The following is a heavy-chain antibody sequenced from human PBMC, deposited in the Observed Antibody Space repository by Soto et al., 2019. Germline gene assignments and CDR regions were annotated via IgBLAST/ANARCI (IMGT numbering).Heavy chain of an antibody. CDR2: ISESGGST. D-gene: IGHD6-13*01. CDR3: AKRSPYSSGWYSPIFDY. V-gene: IGHV3-23*01. J-gene: IGHJ4*02. CDR1: GFSFSDYA. Sequence: GALRLSCAASGFSFSDYAMSWVRQAPGKGLEWVSVISESGGSTHYADSVRGRFTVSRDNSKNSMSLRMNSLRDEDTAVYFCAKRSPYSSGWYSPIFDYWGQGALVTVSS.